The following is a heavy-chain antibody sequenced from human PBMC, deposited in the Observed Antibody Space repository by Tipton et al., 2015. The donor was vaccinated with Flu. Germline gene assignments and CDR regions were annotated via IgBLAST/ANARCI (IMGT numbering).Heavy chain of an antibody. CDR3: ARDPGWGGADGTWLDP. CDR1: GDSIASDYY. D-gene: IGHD3-10*01. V-gene: IGHV4-38-2*02. J-gene: IGHJ5*02. CDR2: IYHSGTT. Sequence: TLSLTCSVSGDSIASDYYWGWIRRPPGKGLEWIGAIYHSGTTYYNPSLKSRLTISVDTSKNQFSLRLNSMTAADTAVYYCARDPGWGGADGTWLDPWGRGTLVTVSS.